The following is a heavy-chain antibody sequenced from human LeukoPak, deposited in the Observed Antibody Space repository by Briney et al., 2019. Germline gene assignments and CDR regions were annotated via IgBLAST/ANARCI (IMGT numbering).Heavy chain of an antibody. J-gene: IGHJ6*03. CDR3: ARHLRPVDYYDSSGYWIPYYYYYMDV. Sequence: SETLSLTCTVSGGSISSSSYYWGWIRQPPGKGLEWIGSVFFSGSTYYNPSLKSRVAISVDTSKNKFSLKLSSVTAADTAVYYCARHLRPVDYYDSSGYWIPYYYYYMDVWGKGTTVTVSS. V-gene: IGHV4-39*01. CDR2: VFFSGST. D-gene: IGHD3-22*01. CDR1: GGSISSSSYY.